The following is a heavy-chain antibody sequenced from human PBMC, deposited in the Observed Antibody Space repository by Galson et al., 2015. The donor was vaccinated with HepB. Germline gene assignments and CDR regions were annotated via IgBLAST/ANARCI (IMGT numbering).Heavy chain of an antibody. Sequence: PALVKPTQTVTLTCTFSGFSLNTRGMCVSWIRQPPGKALGWLALIDWEDDKYYSTSLKTRLTISKDTSKNQVALTVANMDPVDTATYYCARTQTSVTTSYYLDNWGQGTLVTVSS. CDR3: ARTQTSVTTSYYLDN. CDR2: IDWEDDK. J-gene: IGHJ4*02. CDR1: GFSLNTRGMC. D-gene: IGHD4-17*01. V-gene: IGHV2-70*01.